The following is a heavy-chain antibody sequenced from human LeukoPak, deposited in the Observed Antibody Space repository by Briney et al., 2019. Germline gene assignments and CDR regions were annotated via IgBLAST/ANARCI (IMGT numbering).Heavy chain of an antibody. D-gene: IGHD3-22*01. CDR2: ISAYNGNT. CDR3: ARDRDGGYYYDSSGYYYPLGY. Sequence: ASVKVSCKASGYTFTSYGISWVRQAPGQGLEWMGWISAYNGNTNYAQKLQGRVTMTTDTSTSTAYMELRSLRSDDTAVYYCARDRDGGYYYDSSGYYYPLGYWGQGTLVTVSS. J-gene: IGHJ4*02. V-gene: IGHV1-18*01. CDR1: GYTFTSYG.